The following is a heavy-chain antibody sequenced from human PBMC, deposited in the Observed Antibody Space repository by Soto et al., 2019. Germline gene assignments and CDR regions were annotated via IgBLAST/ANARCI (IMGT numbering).Heavy chain of an antibody. J-gene: IGHJ6*02. CDR3: ARSPDYYDFWSGYSTIRDTYYYYGMDV. D-gene: IGHD3-3*01. Sequence: ASVKVSCKASGGTFSSYAISWVRQAPGQGLEWMGGIIPIFGTANYAQKFQGRVTITADKSTSTAYMELSSLRSEDTAVYYCARSPDYYDFWSGYSTIRDTYYYYGMDVWGQGTKVTVSS. V-gene: IGHV1-69*06. CDR2: IIPIFGTA. CDR1: GGTFSSYA.